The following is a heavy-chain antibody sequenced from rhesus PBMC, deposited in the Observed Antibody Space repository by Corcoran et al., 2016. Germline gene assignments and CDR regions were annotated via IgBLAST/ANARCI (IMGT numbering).Heavy chain of an antibody. Sequence: QVQLQESGPGLVKPSETLSLTCAVSGSSISSGYYWGWIRQPPGKGLEYIGYISGSSGSTYYNPSLKRRVTISKDTSKNQFSLKLSSVTAADTAVYYCARSNFDAFDFWGQGLRVTVSS. D-gene: IGHD1-1*01. V-gene: IGHV4-99*01. J-gene: IGHJ3*01. CDR3: ARSNFDAFDF. CDR1: GSSISSGYY. CDR2: ISGSSGST.